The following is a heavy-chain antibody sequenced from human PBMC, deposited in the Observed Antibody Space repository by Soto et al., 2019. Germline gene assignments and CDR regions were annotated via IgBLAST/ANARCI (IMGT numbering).Heavy chain of an antibody. CDR1: GFTFSSYA. CDR2: ISGSGVST. V-gene: IGHV3-23*01. D-gene: IGHD3-9*01. J-gene: IGHJ6*02. Sequence: EVQLLESGGGLVQPGGSLRLSCAASGFTFSSYAMSWVRQAPGKGLEWVSAISGSGVSTYYADSVKGRFTISRDNSKKTLYLPMNSLRAEDTAVYYCAKNVWGITIFGGMDVWGQGTTVTVSS. CDR3: AKNVWGITIFGGMDV.